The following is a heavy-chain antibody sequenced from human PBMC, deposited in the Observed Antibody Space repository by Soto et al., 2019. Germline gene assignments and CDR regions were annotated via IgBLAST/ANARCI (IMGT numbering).Heavy chain of an antibody. CDR1: GDSMSSSNW. CDR2: AHHSGRT. V-gene: IGHV4-4*02. CDR3: ARSEATALDY. J-gene: IGHJ4*02. Sequence: QVQLQESGPGLLKPSGTLSLTCTVSGDSMSSSNWWNWVRQSPGKGLEWICEAHHSGRTNYNPSLRGRVTISVDRSQNQVSLKLNSVTAADTALYYCARSEATALDYWGQGTLVTVSS.